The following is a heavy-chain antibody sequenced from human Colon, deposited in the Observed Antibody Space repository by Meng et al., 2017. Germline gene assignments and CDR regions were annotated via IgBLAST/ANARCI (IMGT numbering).Heavy chain of an antibody. Sequence: GMRVESGVGVVHAGGSLSVPCSGSGFTVKKFWMRWVRQAPGQGPVWVANIIPDGNTTNYSAYVGGRYGLARDNAKNTLYRQMNSVRAEDTAVYYCSRGGGHRFDYWGQGTLVTVSS. D-gene: IGHD3-16*01. J-gene: IGHJ4*02. CDR2: IIPDGNTT. V-gene: IGHV3-74*01. CDR3: SRGGGHRFDY. CDR1: GFTVKKFW.